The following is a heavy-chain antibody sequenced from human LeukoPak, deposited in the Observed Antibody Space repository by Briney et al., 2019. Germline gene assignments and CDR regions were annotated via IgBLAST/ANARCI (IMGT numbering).Heavy chain of an antibody. Sequence: RSETLSLTFTVTGGSIGSYYWGWIRQPRGKGVEGIWYIYYTWATNYIPSRKTRVTISVDTSNNQFPLKLSSVTAEDTAVYYCARSSNTAVRARFDPWGQGTLVTVSS. D-gene: IGHD3-10*01. CDR3: ARSSNTAVRARFDP. CDR2: IYYTWAT. CDR1: GGSIGSYY. J-gene: IGHJ5*02. V-gene: IGHV4-59*01.